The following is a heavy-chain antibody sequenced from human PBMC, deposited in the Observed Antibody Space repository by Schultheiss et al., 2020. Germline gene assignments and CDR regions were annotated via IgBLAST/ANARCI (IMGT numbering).Heavy chain of an antibody. CDR1: GGSFSGYY. J-gene: IGHJ6*03. V-gene: IGHV4-34*01. CDR2: INHSGST. Sequence: SETLSLTCAVYGGSFSGYYWSWIRQPPGKGLEWIGEINHSGSTNYNPALKSRVTISVDTSKNQFSLKLSSVTAADTAVYYCARGGPYGSGSYYNVGWYYYYYYMDVWGKGTTVNVYS. CDR3: ARGGPYGSGSYYNVGWYYYYYYMDV. D-gene: IGHD3-10*01.